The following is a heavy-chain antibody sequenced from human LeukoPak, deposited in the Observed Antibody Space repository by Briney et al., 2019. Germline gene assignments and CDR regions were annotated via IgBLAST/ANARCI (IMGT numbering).Heavy chain of an antibody. CDR2: ISHDSGIK. V-gene: IGHV3-48*01. J-gene: IGHJ4*02. Sequence: PGGSLRLSCAASGFIISGDSMNWVRQAPGKGLGWIAYISHDSGIKYYADSVRGRFTISRDNAKNSLYLQMHSLGAEDTAVYYCVRDNPRCCGVVPANIDDYWGQGTLVTVSS. D-gene: IGHD2-15*01. CDR3: VRDNPRCCGVVPANIDDY. CDR1: GFIISGDS.